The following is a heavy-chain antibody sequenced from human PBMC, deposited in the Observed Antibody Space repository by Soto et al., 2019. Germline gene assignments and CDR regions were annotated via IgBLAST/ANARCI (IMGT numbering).Heavy chain of an antibody. J-gene: IGHJ3*02. CDR1: GFTFSSYA. Sequence: QAGGSLRLSCAASGFTFSSYAMSWVRQAPGKGLEWVSAISGSGGSTYYADSVKGRFTISRDNSKNTLYLQMNSLRAEDTAVYYCARPYDSSGYYYQGAFDIWGQGTMVTVSS. CDR3: ARPYDSSGYYYQGAFDI. V-gene: IGHV3-23*01. D-gene: IGHD3-22*01. CDR2: ISGSGGST.